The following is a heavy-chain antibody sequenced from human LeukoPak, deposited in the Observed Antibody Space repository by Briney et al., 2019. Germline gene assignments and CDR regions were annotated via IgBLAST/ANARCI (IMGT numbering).Heavy chain of an antibody. D-gene: IGHD6-13*01. CDR1: GGSISSSSYY. CDR2: IYYSGGT. CDR3: ARRIAAAGTCDY. J-gene: IGHJ4*02. Sequence: SETLSLTCTVSGGSISSSSYYWGWIRQPPGKGLEWIGSIYYSGGTYYNPSLKSRVTISVDTSKNQFSLKLSSVTAADTAVYYCARRIAAAGTCDYWGQGTLVTVSS. V-gene: IGHV4-39*07.